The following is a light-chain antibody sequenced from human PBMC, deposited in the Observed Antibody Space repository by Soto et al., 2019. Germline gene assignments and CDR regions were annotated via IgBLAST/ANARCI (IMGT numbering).Light chain of an antibody. CDR3: TSYTSSSTYV. CDR1: SSDGGGYHS. Sequence: QSALTQPASGSGSAGQSISISCTGTSSDGGGYHSVSWYQQPPGKAPKLMIYDVYNRPSGVSNRFSGSKSDNTASLTISGLQAEDEADYYCTSYTSSSTYVFGTGTKVTVL. V-gene: IGLV2-14*01. J-gene: IGLJ1*01. CDR2: DVY.